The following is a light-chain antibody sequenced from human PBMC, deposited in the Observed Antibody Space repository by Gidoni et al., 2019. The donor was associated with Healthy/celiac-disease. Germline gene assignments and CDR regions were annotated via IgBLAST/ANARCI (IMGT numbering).Light chain of an antibody. CDR3: MQALQTPRYT. CDR1: QSLLHSNGYNY. V-gene: IGKV2-28*01. CDR2: LGS. Sequence: DIVMTQSPLSLPVTPGEPASISCRPSQSLLHSNGYNYLDWYLQKPGQSQQLLIYLGSNRDSGVPNRFSGSGSGTDFTLKISRVEAEDVGVYYCMQALQTPRYTFGQGTKLEIK. J-gene: IGKJ2*01.